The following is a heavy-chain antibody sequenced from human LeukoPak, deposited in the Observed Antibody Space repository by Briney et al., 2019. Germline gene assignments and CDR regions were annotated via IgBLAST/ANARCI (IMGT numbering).Heavy chain of an antibody. V-gene: IGHV3-30*18. Sequence: QAGGSLRLSCAASGFTFSSYGMHWVRQAPGKGLEWVAVISYDGSNKYYADSVKGRFTISRDNSKNTLYLQMNSLRAEDTAVYYCAKDPDYDSSGVDYWGQGTLVTVSS. CDR2: ISYDGSNK. CDR1: GFTFSSYG. CDR3: AKDPDYDSSGVDY. D-gene: IGHD3-22*01. J-gene: IGHJ4*02.